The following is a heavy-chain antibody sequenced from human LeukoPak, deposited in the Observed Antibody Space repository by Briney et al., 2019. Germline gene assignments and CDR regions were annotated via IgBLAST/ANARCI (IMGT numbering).Heavy chain of an antibody. CDR3: AKIGDYGDHHYYYYMDV. J-gene: IGHJ6*03. D-gene: IGHD4-17*01. CDR1: GFTFSSYG. V-gene: IGHV3-30*18. CDR2: ISYDGSNK. Sequence: PGGSLRLSCAASGFTFSSYGMHWVRQAPGKGLEWVAVISYDGSNKYYADSVKGRFTISRDNSKNTLYLQMNSLRAEDTAVYYCAKIGDYGDHHYYYYMDVWGKGTTVTISS.